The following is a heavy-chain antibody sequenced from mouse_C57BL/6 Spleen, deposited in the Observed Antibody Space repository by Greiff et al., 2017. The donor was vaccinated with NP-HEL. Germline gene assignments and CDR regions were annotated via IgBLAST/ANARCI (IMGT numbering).Heavy chain of an antibody. V-gene: IGHV1-54*01. CDR2: INPGSGGT. CDR3: ARSPYGNYGEDAMDY. CDR1: GYAFTNYL. J-gene: IGHJ4*01. D-gene: IGHD2-1*01. Sequence: QVQLQQSGAELVRPGTSVKVSCKASGYAFTNYLIEWVKQRPGQGLEWIGVINPGSGGTNYNEKFKGKATLTADKSSSTAYMQLSSLTSEDSAVYFCARSPYGNYGEDAMDYWGQGTSVTVSS.